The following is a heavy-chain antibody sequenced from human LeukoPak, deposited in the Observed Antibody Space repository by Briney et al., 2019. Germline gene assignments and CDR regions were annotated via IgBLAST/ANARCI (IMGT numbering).Heavy chain of an antibody. CDR1: GYTFTGYY. Sequence: GASVKVSCKASGYTFTGYYMHWVRQAPGQGLEWMGWINLNSGGTNYAQKFQGRVTMTRDTSISTAYMELSRLRSDDTAVYYCARGEYYYDSSGYYRKWGQGTLVTVSS. J-gene: IGHJ4*02. D-gene: IGHD3-22*01. CDR2: INLNSGGT. CDR3: ARGEYYYDSSGYYRK. V-gene: IGHV1-2*02.